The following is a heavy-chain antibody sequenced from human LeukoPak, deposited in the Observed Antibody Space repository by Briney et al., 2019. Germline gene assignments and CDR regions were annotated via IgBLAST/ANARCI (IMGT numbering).Heavy chain of an antibody. CDR2: IYWNDDK. CDR1: GFSLTTSGVG. J-gene: IGHJ4*02. CDR3: AHRGYTYAFNP. V-gene: IGHV2-5*01. Sequence: SGPTLVKPTQTLTLTCTFSGFSLTTSGVGVAWIRQPPGKALEWLGIIYWNDDKRYSPSLKNRLTITKDTSKNQVVLTLTNMDPVDTATYYCAHRGYTYAFNPWGPGTLVTVSS. D-gene: IGHD5-18*01.